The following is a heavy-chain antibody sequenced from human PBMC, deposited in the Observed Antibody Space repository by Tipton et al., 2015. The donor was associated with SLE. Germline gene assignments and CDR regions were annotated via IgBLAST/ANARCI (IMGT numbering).Heavy chain of an antibody. D-gene: IGHD3-3*01. CDR3: ALRFWGAFDY. J-gene: IGHJ4*02. V-gene: IGHV4-39*07. CDR2: IYYSGST. Sequence: TLSLTCTVSGGSISSSSYYWGWIRQPPGKGLEWIGSIYYSGSTNYNPSLKSRVTISVDTSKNQFSLKLSSVTAADTAVYYCALRFWGAFDYWGQGTLVTVSS. CDR1: GGSISSSSYY.